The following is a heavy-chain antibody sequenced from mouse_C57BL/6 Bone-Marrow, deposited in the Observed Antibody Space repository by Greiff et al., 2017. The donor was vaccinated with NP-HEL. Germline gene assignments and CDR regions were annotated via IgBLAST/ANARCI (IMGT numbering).Heavy chain of an antibody. CDR3: ARSDIYYDYDGFAY. Sequence: VQLQQPGAELVKPGASVKLSCKASGYTFTSYWMHWVKQRPGQGLEWIGMIHPNSGSTNYNEKFKSKATLTVDKSSSTAYMQLSSLTSEDSAVYYCARSDIYYDYDGFAYWGQGTLVTVSA. J-gene: IGHJ3*01. CDR2: IHPNSGST. D-gene: IGHD2-4*01. V-gene: IGHV1-64*01. CDR1: GYTFTSYW.